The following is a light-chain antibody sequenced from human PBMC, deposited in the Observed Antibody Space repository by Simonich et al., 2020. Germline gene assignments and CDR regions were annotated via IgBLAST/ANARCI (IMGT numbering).Light chain of an antibody. CDR2: WAY. CDR3: QQYYSTPFT. V-gene: IGKV4-1*01. Sequence: DIVMTQSPDSLAVSLGERATINCKSSQSVLYSSNNKNYLAWYQQKPGQPPKLLIYWAYTRESGVPDRFSGSWSGTDFTLTISSLQAEDVAVYYCQQYYSTPFTFGPGTKVDIK. J-gene: IGKJ3*01. CDR1: QSVLYSSNNKNY.